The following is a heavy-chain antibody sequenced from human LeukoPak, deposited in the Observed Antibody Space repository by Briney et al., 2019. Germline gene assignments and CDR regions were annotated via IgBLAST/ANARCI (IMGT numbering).Heavy chain of an antibody. V-gene: IGHV3-23*01. CDR1: GFTFSSYA. Sequence: GGSLRLSCAASGFTFSSYAMSWVRQAPGKGLEWVSPISGSGDTSYYADSVKGRFTISRDNSKNTLYLQMNSLRAEDTAVYYCAKTPYSRIYPLGGPFDYWGQGTLVTVSS. D-gene: IGHD1-26*01. CDR2: ISGSGDTS. CDR3: AKTPYSRIYPLGGPFDY. J-gene: IGHJ4*02.